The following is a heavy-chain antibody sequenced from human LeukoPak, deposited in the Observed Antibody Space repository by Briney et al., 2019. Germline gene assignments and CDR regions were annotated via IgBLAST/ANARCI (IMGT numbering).Heavy chain of an antibody. V-gene: IGHV3-30*01. J-gene: IGHJ4*02. Sequence: HPGGSLRLSCAASGFTFSSYAMHWVRQAPGEGLEWVAVISYDGSNKYYADSVKGRFTISRDNSKNTLYLQMNSLRAEDTAVYYCARDKGSSGYSPLFDYWGQGTLVTVSS. CDR2: ISYDGSNK. D-gene: IGHD3-22*01. CDR3: ARDKGSSGYSPLFDY. CDR1: GFTFSSYA.